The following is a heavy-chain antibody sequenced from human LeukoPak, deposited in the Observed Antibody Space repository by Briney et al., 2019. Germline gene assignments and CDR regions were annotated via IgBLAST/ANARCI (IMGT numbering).Heavy chain of an antibody. Sequence: PGGSLRLSCAASGFTFSSYWMSWVRQAPGKGLEWIGSIYYSGSTYYNPSLKSRVTISVDTSKNQFSLKLSSVTAADTAVYYCARGALGAFDIWGQGTMVTVSS. CDR1: GFTFSSYW. CDR2: IYYSGST. J-gene: IGHJ3*02. V-gene: IGHV4-39*07. CDR3: ARGALGAFDI.